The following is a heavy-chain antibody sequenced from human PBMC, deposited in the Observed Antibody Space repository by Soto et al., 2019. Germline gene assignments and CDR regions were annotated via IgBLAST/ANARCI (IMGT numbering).Heavy chain of an antibody. Sequence: QVQLVQSGAEVKKPGSSVKVSCKASGGTFSSYTISWVRQAPGQGLEWMGRIIPILGIANYAQKFQGRVTITEDKSTSTAYMELNSLRSEDTAVYYCARESEDIVVVPANYYMDVWGKGTTVTVSS. CDR3: ARESEDIVVVPANYYMDV. J-gene: IGHJ6*03. CDR2: IIPILGIA. D-gene: IGHD2-2*01. CDR1: GGTFSSYT. V-gene: IGHV1-69*08.